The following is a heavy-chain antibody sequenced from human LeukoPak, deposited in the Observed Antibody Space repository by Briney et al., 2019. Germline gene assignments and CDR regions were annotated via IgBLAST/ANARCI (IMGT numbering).Heavy chain of an antibody. CDR3: ARELDGSGSPLDY. D-gene: IGHD3-10*01. Sequence: GGSLRLSCAASGFTFSSYSMNWVRQAPGKGLEWVSSISSSSYIYHADSVKGRFTISRDNAKNSLYLQMNSLRAEDTAVYYCARELDGSGSPLDYWGQGTLVTVSS. V-gene: IGHV3-21*01. J-gene: IGHJ4*02. CDR2: ISSSSYI. CDR1: GFTFSSYS.